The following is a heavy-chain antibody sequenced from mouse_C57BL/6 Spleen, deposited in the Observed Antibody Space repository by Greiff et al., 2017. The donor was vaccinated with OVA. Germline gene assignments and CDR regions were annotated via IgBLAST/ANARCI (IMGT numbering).Heavy chain of an antibody. J-gene: IGHJ1*03. Sequence: EVKLEESGGGLVQPGGSLKLSCAASGFTFSDYYMYWVRQTPEKRLEWVAYISNGGGSTYYPDTVKGRFTISRDNAKNTLYLQMSRLKSEDTAMYYCARGHYYGSSYWYFDVWGTGTTVTVSS. CDR2: ISNGGGST. V-gene: IGHV5-12*01. CDR3: ARGHYYGSSYWYFDV. D-gene: IGHD1-1*01. CDR1: GFTFSDYY.